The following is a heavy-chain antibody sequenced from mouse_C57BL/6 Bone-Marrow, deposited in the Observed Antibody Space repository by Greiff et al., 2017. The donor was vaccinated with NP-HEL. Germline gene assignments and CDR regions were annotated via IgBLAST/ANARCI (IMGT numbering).Heavy chain of an antibody. CDR3: ARDRIYYDYDGRTWFAY. CDR2: ISDGGSYT. Sequence: EVQRVESGGGLVKPGGSLKLSCAASGFTFSSYAMSWVRQTPEKRLEWVATISDGGSYTYYPDNVKGRFTISRDNAKNNLYLQMSHLKSEDTAMYYCARDRIYYDYDGRTWFAYWGQGTLVTVSA. V-gene: IGHV5-4*01. D-gene: IGHD2-4*01. CDR1: GFTFSSYA. J-gene: IGHJ3*01.